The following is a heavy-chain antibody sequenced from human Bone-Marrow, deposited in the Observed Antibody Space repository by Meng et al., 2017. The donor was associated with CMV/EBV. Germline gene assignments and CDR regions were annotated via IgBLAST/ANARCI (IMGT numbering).Heavy chain of an antibody. D-gene: IGHD3-10*01. V-gene: IGHV3-74*01. CDR2: IRSDGTST. CDR1: ALTCSRDW. J-gene: IGHJ3*02. CDR3: ARTHYGSGRAFDI. Sequence: SALTCSRDWRPGVHQAPGKGVVCVSRIRSDGTSTRYADSVEGRLTISRDNAKNTLYLHMNSLRAEDTAVYYCARTHYGSGRAFDIWGQGTMVTVSS.